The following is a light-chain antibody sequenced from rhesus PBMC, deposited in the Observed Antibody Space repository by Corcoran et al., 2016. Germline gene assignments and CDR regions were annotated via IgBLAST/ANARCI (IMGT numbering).Light chain of an antibody. CDR2: KAS. CDR1: QGISSW. J-gene: IGKJ3*01. V-gene: IGKV1-21*01. Sequence: DIQMTQSPSSLSASVGDTVTITCRASQGISSWLAWYQQKPGKAPKLLIYKASSLQSGVPSRFSGSGSGTDFTLTISSLQSEDFATYYCQQYDDLPFTFGPGTKLDIK. CDR3: QQYDDLPFT.